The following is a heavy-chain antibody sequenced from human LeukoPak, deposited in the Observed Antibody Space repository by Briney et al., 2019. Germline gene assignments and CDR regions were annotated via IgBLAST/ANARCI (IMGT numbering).Heavy chain of an antibody. Sequence: SETLSLTCAVYGGSFSGYYWSWIRQPPGKGLEWIGEINHSGSTNYNPSLKSRVTISVDTSKNQFSLKLSSVTAADTAVYYCARDHSSSWYGRFDPWGQGTLVTVSS. CDR1: GGSFSGYY. D-gene: IGHD6-13*01. V-gene: IGHV4-34*01. CDR2: INHSGST. J-gene: IGHJ5*02. CDR3: ARDHSSSWYGRFDP.